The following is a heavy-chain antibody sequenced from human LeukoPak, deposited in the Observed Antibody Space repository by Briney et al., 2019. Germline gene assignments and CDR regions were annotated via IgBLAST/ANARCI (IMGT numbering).Heavy chain of an antibody. Sequence: KTSETLSLTCTVSGYSITSGYYWGWIRQPPGKGLEWIGSISHSGSTYYNPSLKSRVSISLDTSRNHFSLKLNSVTAADTAVYYCARAYGGYDGYAFDIWGQGTMVTVSS. J-gene: IGHJ3*02. D-gene: IGHD5-12*01. CDR2: ISHSGST. V-gene: IGHV4-38-2*02. CDR3: ARAYGGYDGYAFDI. CDR1: GYSITSGYY.